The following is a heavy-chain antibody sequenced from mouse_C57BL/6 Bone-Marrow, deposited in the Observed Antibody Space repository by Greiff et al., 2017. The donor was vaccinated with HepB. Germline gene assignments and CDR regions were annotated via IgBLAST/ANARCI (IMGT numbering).Heavy chain of an antibody. V-gene: IGHV5-16*01. J-gene: IGHJ1*03. CDR2: INYDGSST. Sequence: DVKLVESEGGLVQPGSSMKLSCTASGFTFSDYYMAWVRQVPEKGLEWVANINYDGSSTYYLDSLKSRFIISRDNAKNILYLQMSSLKSEDTATYYCARDLDYYGSSYWYFDVWGTGTTVTVSS. CDR3: ARDLDYYGSSYWYFDV. CDR1: GFTFSDYY. D-gene: IGHD1-1*01.